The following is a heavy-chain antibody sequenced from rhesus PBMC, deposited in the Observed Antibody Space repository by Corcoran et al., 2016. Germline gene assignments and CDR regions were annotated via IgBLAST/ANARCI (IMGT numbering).Heavy chain of an antibody. V-gene: IGHV3S16*01. CDR2: IISACSYI. CDR3: TRGQKGTATVPFDY. Sequence: EVQLVESGGGLVQPGGSLRLSCAASGFTFSDYSMRWVRQAPGQGRVWVSSIISACSYIYYAESVKGRFTISRDNAKNSLSLQMNSLKTEDTAVYYCTRGQKGTATVPFDYWGQGVLVTVSS. D-gene: IGHD5-12*01. CDR1: GFTFSDYS. J-gene: IGHJ4*01.